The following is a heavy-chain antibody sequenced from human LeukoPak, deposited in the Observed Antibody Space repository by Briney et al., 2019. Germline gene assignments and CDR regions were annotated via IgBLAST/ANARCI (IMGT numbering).Heavy chain of an antibody. V-gene: IGHV4-34*01. CDR2: INHSGST. J-gene: IGHJ4*02. CDR1: GGSFSGYY. Sequence: SETLSLTCAVYGGSFSGYYWTWIRQPPGKGLEWIGEINHSGSTNYSPSLKSRVTISVDTSKNQFSLKLSSVTAADTAVYYCARYYDGNAVDYWGRGALVTVSS. CDR3: ARYYDGNAVDY. D-gene: IGHD3-10*01.